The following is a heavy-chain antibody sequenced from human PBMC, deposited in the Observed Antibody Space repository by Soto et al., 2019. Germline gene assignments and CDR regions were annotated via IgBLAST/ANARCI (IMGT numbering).Heavy chain of an antibody. J-gene: IGHJ4*02. D-gene: IGHD3-10*01. Sequence: QVQLVQSGAEVKKPGASVKVSCKASGYTFTSYAMHWVRQAPGQRLEWMGWITAGNGNTKYSQKFQGRVILTRDTSASTAYMVPSSLRSEDTAVYYCARDIWFGATPGGAGMHLGQGTLVTVSS. CDR1: GYTFTSYA. CDR3: ARDIWFGATPGGAGMH. V-gene: IGHV1-3*01. CDR2: ITAGNGNT.